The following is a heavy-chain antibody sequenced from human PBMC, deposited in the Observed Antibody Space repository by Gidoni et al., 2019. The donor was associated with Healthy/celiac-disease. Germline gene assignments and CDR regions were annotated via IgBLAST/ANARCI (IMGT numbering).Heavy chain of an antibody. D-gene: IGHD3-22*01. J-gene: IGHJ3*02. CDR3: ERIMTVGAAFDI. CDR1: GFSRSNARRG. Sequence: QVTLKESGPVLVKPTATLTLTCTVSGFSRSNARRGVSWIRQPPGKALEWLAHIFSKDEKSYSTSLKSRLTISKDTSKRQVVLTMTNMDPVETATYYCERIMTVGAAFDIWGQGTMVTVSS. V-gene: IGHV2-26*01. CDR2: IFSKDEK.